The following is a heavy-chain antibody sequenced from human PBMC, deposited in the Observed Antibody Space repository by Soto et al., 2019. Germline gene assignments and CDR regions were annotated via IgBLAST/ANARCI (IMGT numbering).Heavy chain of an antibody. CDR1: GFICSSYD. D-gene: IGHD2-8*02. V-gene: IGHV3-23*01. CDR3: AKATATGGGAFEI. J-gene: IGHJ3*02. Sequence: GGSLRLSCAVSGFICSSYDMSWVRQAPGKGLAWVSTILVGGSTHYEDSVQGRFTISRDTSKNTVYLHMNSLTAGDTAVYYCAKATATGGGAFEIYGQGTMVTV. CDR2: ILVGGST.